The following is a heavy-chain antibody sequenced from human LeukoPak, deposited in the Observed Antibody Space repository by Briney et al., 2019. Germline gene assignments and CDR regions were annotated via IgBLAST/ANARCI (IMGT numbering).Heavy chain of an antibody. Sequence: SETLSLTCTVSGGSISSYYWSWIRQPAGKGLEWIRRIYTSGSTNYNPSLKSRVTMSVDTSKNQFSLKLSSVTATDTAVYYCARNRGSTVITDQYYYYYMDVWGKGTTVTVSS. CDR1: GGSISSYY. V-gene: IGHV4-4*07. CDR3: ARNRGSTVITDQYYYYYMDV. D-gene: IGHD4-11*01. CDR2: IYTSGST. J-gene: IGHJ6*03.